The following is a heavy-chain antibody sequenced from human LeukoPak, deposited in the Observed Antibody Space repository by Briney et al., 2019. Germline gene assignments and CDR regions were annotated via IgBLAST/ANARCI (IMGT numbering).Heavy chain of an antibody. CDR1: GFTFDDYA. V-gene: IGHV3-9*01. J-gene: IGHJ4*02. D-gene: IGHD1-14*01. CDR3: ARRLSTTWAFDY. CDR2: ISWNSGSI. Sequence: GRSLRLSCAASGFTFDDYAMHWVRQAPGKGLEWVSGISWNSGSIGYADSVKGRFTISGDNAKNSLYLQMSSLRAEDTALYYCARRLSTTWAFDYWGQGTLVTVSS.